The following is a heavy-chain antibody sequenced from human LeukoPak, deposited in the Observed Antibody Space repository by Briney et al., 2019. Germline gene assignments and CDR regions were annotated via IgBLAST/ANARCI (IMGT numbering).Heavy chain of an antibody. J-gene: IGHJ2*01. V-gene: IGHV4-59*01. D-gene: IGHD6-25*01. CDR1: GGSISSYY. CDR2: IYYSGST. CDR3: ARVSRADWYFDL. Sequence: SETPSLTCTVSGGSISSYYWSWIRQPPGKGLEWIGYIYYSGSTNYNPSLKSRVTISVDTSKNQFSLKLSSVTAADTAVYYCARVSRADWYFDLWGRGTLVTVSS.